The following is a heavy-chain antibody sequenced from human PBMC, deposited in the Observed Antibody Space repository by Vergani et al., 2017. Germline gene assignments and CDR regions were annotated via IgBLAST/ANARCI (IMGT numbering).Heavy chain of an antibody. Sequence: QITLKESGPTLVKPTQTLTLTCTFSGFSLSTSGVGVGWIRQPPGKALEWLALIYWNDDKRYSPSLKSRLTITNDTSKNQVLLTMTNMDPVDTASYYCAHSGVSSTSYTRAFDYWGQGTLVTVSS. CDR3: AHSGVSSTSYTRAFDY. CDR1: GFSLSTSGVG. J-gene: IGHJ4*02. D-gene: IGHD2-2*01. CDR2: IYWNDDK. V-gene: IGHV2-5*01.